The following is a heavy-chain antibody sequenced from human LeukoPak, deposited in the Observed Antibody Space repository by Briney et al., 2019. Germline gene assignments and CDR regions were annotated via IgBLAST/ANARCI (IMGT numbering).Heavy chain of an antibody. V-gene: IGHV4-4*07. CDR2: IYTSGST. J-gene: IGHJ6*02. CDR3: ARGPKWYQLLRGSIYYYYGMDV. D-gene: IGHD2-2*01. Sequence: SETLSLTCTVSGGSISSYYWSWIRQPAGKGLEWIGRIYTSGSTNYNPSLKSRVTMSVDTSKNQFSLKLSSVTAADTAVYYCARGPKWYQLLRGSIYYYYGMDVWGQGTTVTVSS. CDR1: GGSISSYY.